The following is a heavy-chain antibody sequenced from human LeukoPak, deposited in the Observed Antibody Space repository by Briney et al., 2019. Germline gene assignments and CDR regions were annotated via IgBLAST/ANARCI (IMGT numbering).Heavy chain of an antibody. D-gene: IGHD6-19*01. Sequence: GGSLRLSCVGSGFTFRSHAMSWVRQAPEKGLEFVSGIYENGGTTYYADSVKGRFTISRDSSKNTLYLQMNSLRAEDTAVYYCAKIAVAGRGYWGQGTLVTVSS. CDR2: IYENGGTT. CDR3: AKIAVAGRGY. CDR1: GFTFRSHA. V-gene: IGHV3-23*01. J-gene: IGHJ4*02.